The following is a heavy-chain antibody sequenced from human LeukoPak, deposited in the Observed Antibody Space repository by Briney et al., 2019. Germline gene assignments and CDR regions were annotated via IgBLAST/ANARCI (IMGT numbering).Heavy chain of an antibody. CDR1: GGSISSYY. J-gene: IGHJ4*02. D-gene: IGHD3-22*01. CDR2: IYYSGST. CDR3: AREGKYYDSSGYYMDFDY. Sequence: SETLSLTCTVSGGSISSYYWSWIRQPPGKGLEWIGYIYYSGSTNYNPSLKGRVTISVDTSKNQFSLKLSSVTAADTAVYYCAREGKYYDSSGYYMDFDYWGQGTLVTVSS. V-gene: IGHV4-59*01.